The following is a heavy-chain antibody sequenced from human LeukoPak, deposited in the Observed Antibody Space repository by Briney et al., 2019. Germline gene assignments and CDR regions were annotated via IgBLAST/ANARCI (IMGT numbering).Heavy chain of an antibody. CDR2: INTNTGNP. Sequence: ASVKVSCKASGYTFTSYAMNWVRQAPGQGLEWMGWINTNTGNPTYAQGFTGRFVFSLDTSVSMAYLQISSLKAEDTAVYYCARDTEYCSSTSCYSHWFDPWGQGTLVTVSS. D-gene: IGHD2-2*01. CDR3: ARDTEYCSSTSCYSHWFDP. J-gene: IGHJ5*02. V-gene: IGHV7-4-1*04. CDR1: GYTFTSYA.